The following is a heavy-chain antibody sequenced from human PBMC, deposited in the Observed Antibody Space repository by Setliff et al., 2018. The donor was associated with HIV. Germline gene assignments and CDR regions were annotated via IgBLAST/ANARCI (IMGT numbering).Heavy chain of an antibody. Sequence: SETLSLTCTVSGGSISSSSYYWGWIRQPPGMGLEWIGSIYYSGSTYYNPSLKSRVTISVATSKNQFSLKLSSVTAADTAVYYCARRKRYFVPFDYWGQGTLVTVSS. CDR1: GGSISSSSYY. D-gene: IGHD3-9*01. V-gene: IGHV4-39*01. J-gene: IGHJ4*02. CDR2: IYYSGST. CDR3: ARRKRYFVPFDY.